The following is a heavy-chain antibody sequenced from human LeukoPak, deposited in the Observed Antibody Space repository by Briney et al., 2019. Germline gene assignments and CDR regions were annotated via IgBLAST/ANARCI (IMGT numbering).Heavy chain of an antibody. CDR1: GFTFSSYW. Sequence: GGSLRLSCAASGFTFSSYWMSWVRQAPGKGLEWVAYISWNSGTIHYADSLKGRFTISRDNAQKSVFLQMNSLRGDDTAMHYCARAPQQTLRSWTRNDVWRYFDFWGRGTLVAVSS. D-gene: IGHD3-3*01. CDR3: ARAPQQTLRSWTRNDVWRYFDF. J-gene: IGHJ2*01. CDR2: ISWNSGTI. V-gene: IGHV3-48*01.